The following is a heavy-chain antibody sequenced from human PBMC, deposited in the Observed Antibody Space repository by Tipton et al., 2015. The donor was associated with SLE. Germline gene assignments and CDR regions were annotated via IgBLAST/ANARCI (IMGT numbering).Heavy chain of an antibody. V-gene: IGHV4-38-2*02. CDR2: IFHSGTT. Sequence: LRLSCTVSGYSMSSGYYWGWIRQPPGKGLEWIGSIFHSGTTSYKSSLESRVTISVDPSKNQFSLKVTSVTAADTAVYFCARGHYDYVKGYFDYWGQGTLVTVSS. CDR1: GYSMSSGYY. D-gene: IGHD3-16*01. J-gene: IGHJ4*02. CDR3: ARGHYDYVKGYFDY.